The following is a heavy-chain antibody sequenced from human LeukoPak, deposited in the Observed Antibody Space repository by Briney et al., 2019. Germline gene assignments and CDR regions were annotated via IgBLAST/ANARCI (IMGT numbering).Heavy chain of an antibody. CDR3: ARDRSRFLEWSYQDY. J-gene: IGHJ4*02. CDR2: INPNSGGT. D-gene: IGHD3-3*01. Sequence: GASVKVSCKASGYTFTGYYMHWVRQAPGQGLEWMGWINPNSGGTNYAQKFQGRVTMTRDTSISTAYMELSRLRSDDTAVYYCARDRSRFLEWSYQDYWGQGTLVTVSS. V-gene: IGHV1-2*02. CDR1: GYTFTGYY.